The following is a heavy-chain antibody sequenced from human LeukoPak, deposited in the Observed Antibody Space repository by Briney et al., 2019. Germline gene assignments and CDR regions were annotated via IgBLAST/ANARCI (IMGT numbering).Heavy chain of an antibody. D-gene: IGHD6-6*01. CDR1: GGSISSYY. Sequence: SETLSLTCTVSGGSISSYYWSWIRQPPGKGLEWIGYIYYSGGTNYNPSLKSRVTISVDTSKNQFSLKLSSVTAADTAVYYCARGSIAARRDFDYWGQGTLVTVSS. CDR3: ARGSIAARRDFDY. CDR2: IYYSGGT. V-gene: IGHV4-59*01. J-gene: IGHJ4*02.